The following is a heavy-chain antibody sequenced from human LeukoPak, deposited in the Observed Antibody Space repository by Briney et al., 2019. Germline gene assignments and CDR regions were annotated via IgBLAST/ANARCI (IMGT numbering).Heavy chain of an antibody. CDR1: GFTFSSYG. D-gene: IGHD2-2*01. Sequence: SGGSLRLSCAASGFTFSSYGMHWVRQAPGKGLEWVAVISYDGSNKYYADSVKGRFTISRDNSKNTLYLQMNSLRAEDTAVYYCAREGSGVVPAAVVYGYDPGRSFDYWGQGTLVTVSS. V-gene: IGHV3-30*03. CDR3: AREGSGVVPAAVVYGYDPGRSFDY. CDR2: ISYDGSNK. J-gene: IGHJ4*02.